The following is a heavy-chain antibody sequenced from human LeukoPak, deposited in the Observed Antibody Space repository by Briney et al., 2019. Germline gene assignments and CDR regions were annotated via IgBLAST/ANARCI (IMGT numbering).Heavy chain of an antibody. D-gene: IGHD6-19*01. J-gene: IGHJ4*02. V-gene: IGHV1-8*01. Sequence: ASVKVSCKASGYTFTSYDINWVRQATGQGLEWMGWMNPNSGNIGYAQKFQGRVTMTRNTSISTAYMELSSLRSEDTAVYYCARAVGFRQWLVLKGNDYWGQGTLVTVSS. CDR2: MNPNSGNI. CDR3: ARAVGFRQWLVLKGNDY. CDR1: GYTFTSYD.